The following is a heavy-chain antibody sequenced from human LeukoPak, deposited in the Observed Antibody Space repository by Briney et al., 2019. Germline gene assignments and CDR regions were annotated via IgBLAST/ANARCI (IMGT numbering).Heavy chain of an antibody. CDR1: GFTFSSYA. Sequence: GGSLRLSCAASGFTFSSYAMSWVRQAPGKGLEWVSAISGSGGSTYYADSVKGRFTISRDNSKNTLYLQMNSLRAEDTAVYYYAKDLSFNRRGLGYGGQGTLVTVSS. CDR3: AKDLSFNRRGLGY. V-gene: IGHV3-23*01. CDR2: ISGSGGST. D-gene: IGHD1-14*01. J-gene: IGHJ4*02.